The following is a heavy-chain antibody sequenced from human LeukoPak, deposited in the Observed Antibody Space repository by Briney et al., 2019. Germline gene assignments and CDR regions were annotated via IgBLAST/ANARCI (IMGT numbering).Heavy chain of an antibody. CDR1: GGSISSSSYY. J-gene: IGHJ4*02. Sequence: SETLSLTCTVSGGSISSSSYYWGWIRQPPGKGLEWNGSIYYSGSTYYNPSLKSRVTISVDTSKNQFSLKLSSVTAADTAVYYCARLTPLWFGELSPIDYWGQGTLVTVSS. D-gene: IGHD3-10*01. V-gene: IGHV4-39*01. CDR3: ARLTPLWFGELSPIDY. CDR2: IYYSGST.